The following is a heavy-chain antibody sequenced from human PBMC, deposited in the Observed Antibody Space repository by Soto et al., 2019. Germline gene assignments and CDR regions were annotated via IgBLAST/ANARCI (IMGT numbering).Heavy chain of an antibody. D-gene: IGHD1-26*01. J-gene: IGHJ4*02. CDR1: GFTFSSYG. V-gene: IGHV3-30*18. CDR2: ISYDGSNK. CDR3: AKVDIVGATLG. Sequence: QVQLVESGGGVVQPGRSLRLSCAASGFTFSSYGMHWVRQAPGKGLEWVAVISYDGSNKYYADSVKGRFTISRDNSKNTLYLQMNSLRAEDTAVYYCAKVDIVGATLGWGQGTLVTVSS.